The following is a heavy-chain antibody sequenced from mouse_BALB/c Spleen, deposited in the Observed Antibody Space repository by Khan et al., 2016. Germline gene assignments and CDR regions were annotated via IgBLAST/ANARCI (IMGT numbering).Heavy chain of an antibody. Sequence: EVELMESGGGLVQPGGSLKLSCAASGFTFSTYAMSWVRQTPDKRLELVATINSNGGSTYYQDNVKGRFTISRDKAKNTLYLQMSSLKSEDTAMYYCARVRQAVDYWGPGTSVTVSS. CDR1: GFTFSTYA. CDR2: INSNGGST. V-gene: IGHV5-6-3*01. D-gene: IGHD2-14*01. CDR3: ARVRQAVDY. J-gene: IGHJ4*01.